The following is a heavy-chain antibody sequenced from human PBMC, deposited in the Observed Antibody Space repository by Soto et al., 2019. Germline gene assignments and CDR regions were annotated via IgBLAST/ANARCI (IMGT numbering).Heavy chain of an antibody. J-gene: IGHJ6*02. Sequence: SETLSLTCAVSGGSISSGGYSWSWIRQPPGKGLEWIGYIYHSGSTYYNPSLKSRVTISVDRSKNQFSLKLSSVTAADTAVYYCARGIATTEMDVWGQGTTVTVS. CDR2: IYHSGST. CDR3: ARGIATTEMDV. V-gene: IGHV4-30-2*01. CDR1: GGSISSGGYS. D-gene: IGHD6-13*01.